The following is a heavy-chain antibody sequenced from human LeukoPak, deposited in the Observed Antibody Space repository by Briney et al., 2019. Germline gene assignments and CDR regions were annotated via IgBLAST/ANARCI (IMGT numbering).Heavy chain of an antibody. J-gene: IGHJ6*02. V-gene: IGHV4-61*08. CDR2: IYYGGST. Sequence: TSETLSLTCTVSGGSISSGGYYWSWIRQPPGKGLEWIGYIYYGGSTNYNPSLKSRVTISVDTSKNQFSLKLSSVTAADTAVYYCAGRSAAQYYYYYGMDVWGQGTTVTVSS. D-gene: IGHD6-13*01. CDR1: GGSISSGGYY. CDR3: AGRSAAQYYYYYGMDV.